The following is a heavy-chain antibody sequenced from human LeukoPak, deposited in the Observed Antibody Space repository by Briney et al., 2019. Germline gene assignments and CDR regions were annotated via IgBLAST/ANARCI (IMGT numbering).Heavy chain of an antibody. CDR2: IYSGGST. J-gene: IGHJ4*02. V-gene: IGHV3-53*01. D-gene: IGHD4-17*01. CDR3: ARGPTTVINYFDC. CDR1: GFTVSSNY. Sequence: GGSLRLSCAASGFTVSSNYMNWVRQAPRKGLEWVSVIYSGGSTYYADSVEGRFTISRDNSKNTLYLQMNSLRAEDTAVYYCARGPTTVINYFDCWGQGTLVTVSS.